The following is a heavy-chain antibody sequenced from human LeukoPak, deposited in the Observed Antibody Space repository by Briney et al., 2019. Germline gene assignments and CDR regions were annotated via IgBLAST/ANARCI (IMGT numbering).Heavy chain of an antibody. CDR2: ISAYNGNT. V-gene: IGHV1-18*01. J-gene: IGHJ4*02. CDR1: GYTFTSYG. Sequence: ASVEVSCKASGYTFTSYGISWVRQAPGRGLEWMGWISAYNGNTNFAQKLQGRVTMTTDTSTSTAYMDLRSLRSDDTAVYYCARDQAATNTQVRFCLDWGQGTLVTVSS. CDR3: ARDQAATNTQVRFCLD. D-gene: IGHD3-9*01.